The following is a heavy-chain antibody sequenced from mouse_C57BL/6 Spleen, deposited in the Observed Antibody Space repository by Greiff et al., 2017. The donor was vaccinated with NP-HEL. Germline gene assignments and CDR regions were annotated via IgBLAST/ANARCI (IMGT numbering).Heavy chain of an antibody. CDR3: ARVYDYMDY. J-gene: IGHJ4*01. Sequence: VESGGGLVQPGGSLKLSCAASGFTFSDYYMYWVRQTPEKRLEWVAYISNGGGSTYYPDTVKGRFTISRDNAKNTLYLQMSRLKSEDTAMYYCARVYDYMDYWGQGTSVTVSS. D-gene: IGHD2-4*01. CDR1: GFTFSDYY. V-gene: IGHV5-12*01. CDR2: ISNGGGST.